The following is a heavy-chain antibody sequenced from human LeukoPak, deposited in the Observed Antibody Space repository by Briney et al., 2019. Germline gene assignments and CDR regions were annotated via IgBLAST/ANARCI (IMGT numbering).Heavy chain of an antibody. V-gene: IGHV3-74*01. D-gene: IGHD1-26*01. J-gene: IGHJ4*02. CDR2: INSDGSST. CDR1: GFTFSTYW. Sequence: GGSLRLSCAASGFTFSTYWMHWVRQAPGKGLVWVSRINSDGSSTIYADSVKGRFTVSRDNAKNTLYLQMNSLRAEDTAVYYCARSREPPYFDYWGQGTLVTVSS. CDR3: ARSREPPYFDY.